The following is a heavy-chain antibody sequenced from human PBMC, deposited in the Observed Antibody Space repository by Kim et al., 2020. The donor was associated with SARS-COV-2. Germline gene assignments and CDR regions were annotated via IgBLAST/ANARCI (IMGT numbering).Heavy chain of an antibody. CDR3: ARVLTGWFDP. J-gene: IGHJ5*02. CDR2: ST. V-gene: IGHV4-34*01. Sequence: STNSNPSLKSRVTISVDTSKNQFSLKLSSVTAADMAVYYCARVLTGWFDPWGQGTLVTVSS.